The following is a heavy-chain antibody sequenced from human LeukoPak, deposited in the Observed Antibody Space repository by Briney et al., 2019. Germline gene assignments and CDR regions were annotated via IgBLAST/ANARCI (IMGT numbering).Heavy chain of an antibody. CDR3: VNQISGWVY. D-gene: IGHD6-19*01. Sequence: GASLRLSCSPSSFTFRSLAMHWVRHPPGKGLEYVSAISSYGGSTYYEDSVKGRFTISRDNSKNTLYLQMSSLRPEDTAVYYCVNQISGWVYWGQGTLVTVSS. CDR2: ISSYGGST. CDR1: SFTFRSLA. V-gene: IGHV3-64D*09. J-gene: IGHJ4*02.